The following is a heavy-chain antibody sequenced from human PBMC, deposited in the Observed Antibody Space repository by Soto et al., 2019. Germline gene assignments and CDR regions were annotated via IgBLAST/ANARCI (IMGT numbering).Heavy chain of an antibody. CDR2: VSANNGHT. CDR3: ARDIESVTAKHFFYYYAMDV. D-gene: IGHD2-8*01. Sequence: VKVSCKASVFTFRNYGLNWVRQAPGQGLEWMGWVSANNGHTNYAQNLQGRVSMTTDTSTSTAYMELRGLRFDDTAVYYCARDIESVTAKHFFYYYAMDVWGQGTTVTVSS. V-gene: IGHV1-18*01. J-gene: IGHJ6*02. CDR1: VFTFRNYG.